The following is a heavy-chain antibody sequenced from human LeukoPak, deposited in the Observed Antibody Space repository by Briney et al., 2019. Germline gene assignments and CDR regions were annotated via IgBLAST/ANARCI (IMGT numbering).Heavy chain of an antibody. CDR2: INHSGST. J-gene: IGHJ5*02. Sequence: SETLSLTCAVYGGSFSGYYWSWIRQPPGKGLEWIGEINHSGSTNYNPSLKSRVTISVDTSKNQFSLKLSSVTAADTAVYYCARGLNKQQLVRRSKVWFDPWGQGTLVTVSS. V-gene: IGHV4-34*01. CDR1: GGSFSGYY. D-gene: IGHD6-13*01. CDR3: ARGLNKQQLVRRSKVWFDP.